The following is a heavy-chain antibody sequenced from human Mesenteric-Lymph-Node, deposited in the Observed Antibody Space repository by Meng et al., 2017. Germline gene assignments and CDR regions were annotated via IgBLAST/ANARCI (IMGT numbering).Heavy chain of an antibody. CDR1: GYIFTKYW. D-gene: IGHD2-15*01. J-gene: IGHJ4*02. CDR2: IYPDDSDT. V-gene: IGHV5-51*01. CDR3: VKGGQVVASTFDS. Sequence: GESLKISCKASGYIFTKYWIAWVRHMPGKGLEWMGIIYPDDSDTRYSPSFQGQVTMSVDKTITTAYLQWTSLKASDSAMYYCVKGGQVVASTFDSWGQGTLVTVSS.